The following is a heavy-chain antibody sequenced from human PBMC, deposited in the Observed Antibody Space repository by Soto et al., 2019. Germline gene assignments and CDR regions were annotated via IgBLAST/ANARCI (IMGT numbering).Heavy chain of an antibody. CDR1: GFTFRSSW. V-gene: IGHV3-74*01. CDR2: VKSDGSST. CDR3: ARGGPAAGLFDY. D-gene: IGHD6-13*01. J-gene: IGHJ4*02. Sequence: GGSLRLSCAASGFTFRSSWMHWVRQVPGKELAWVSSVKSDGSSTNYADSVKGRFTISRDNAKNTLYLQMNSLRADDTAVYHCARGGPAAGLFDYWGQGALVTVSS.